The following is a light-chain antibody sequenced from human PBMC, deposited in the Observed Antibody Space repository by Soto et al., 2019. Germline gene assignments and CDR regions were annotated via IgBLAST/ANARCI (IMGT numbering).Light chain of an antibody. CDR3: KTGGTVIHYV. V-gene: IGLV4-69*01. CDR2: LNSDGSH. J-gene: IGLJ1*01. Sequence: QPVLTQSPSASASLGASVKLTCTLSSGHSSYAIAWHQQQPEKGPRYLMKLNSDGSHSKGDGIPDRFSGSISGAERYLTIPSLQSEDEADYYSKTGGTVIHYVFGTGTKHTVL. CDR1: SGHSSYA.